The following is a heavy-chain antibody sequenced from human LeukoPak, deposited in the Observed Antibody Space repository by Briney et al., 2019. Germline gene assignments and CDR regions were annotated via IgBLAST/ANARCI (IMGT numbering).Heavy chain of an antibody. CDR3: ARHVREMATTWYFDL. V-gene: IGHV4-61*02. Sequence: PSETLSLTCTVSGGSISSGSYYWSWIRQPAGKGLEWIGRIYTSGSTNYNPSLKSRVTISVDTSKNQFSLKLSSVTAADTAVYYCARHVREMATTWYFDLWGRGTLVTVSS. CDR1: GGSISSGSYY. D-gene: IGHD5-24*01. CDR2: IYTSGST. J-gene: IGHJ2*01.